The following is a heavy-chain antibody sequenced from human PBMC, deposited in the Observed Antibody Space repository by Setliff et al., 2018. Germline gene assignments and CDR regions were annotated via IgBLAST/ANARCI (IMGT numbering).Heavy chain of an antibody. Sequence: SGPTLVNPPEPLTPTCPVSGFSLSNARMGVSWIRQPPGKALEWLAHIFSNDEKSYSTSLKSRLTISKDTSKSQVVLTMTNMDPVDTATYYCARFYYDYVWGSYRYTYFDYWGQGTLVTVSS. CDR1: GFSLSNARMG. J-gene: IGHJ4*02. V-gene: IGHV2-26*01. CDR2: IFSNDEK. D-gene: IGHD3-16*02. CDR3: ARFYYDYVWGSYRYTYFDY.